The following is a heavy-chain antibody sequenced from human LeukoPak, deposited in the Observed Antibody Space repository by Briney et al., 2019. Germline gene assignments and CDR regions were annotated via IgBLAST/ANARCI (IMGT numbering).Heavy chain of an antibody. J-gene: IGHJ4*02. Sequence: SETLSLTCAVYGGSFSGYYWSWIRQPPGKGLEWVGEINHSGRTNYNPSLKSRVTISVDTSKNQFSLKLSSVTAADTAVYYCARLARGVRQQLVKYYFDYWGQGTLVTVSS. V-gene: IGHV4-34*01. CDR2: INHSGRT. CDR1: GGSFSGYY. D-gene: IGHD6-13*01. CDR3: ARLARGVRQQLVKYYFDY.